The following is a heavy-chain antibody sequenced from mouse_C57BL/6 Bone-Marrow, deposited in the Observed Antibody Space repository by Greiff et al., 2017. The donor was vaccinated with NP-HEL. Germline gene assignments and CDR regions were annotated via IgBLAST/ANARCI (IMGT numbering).Heavy chain of an antibody. CDR3: TTLYYYGSAYAMDY. D-gene: IGHD1-1*01. V-gene: IGHV14-4*01. Sequence: EVQLQQSGAELVRPGASVKLSCTASGFNIKDDYMHWVKQRPEQGLEWIGWIDPENGDTEYASKFQGKATITADTSYNTAYLQLSSLTYEDTAVYYCTTLYYYGSAYAMDYWGQGTSVTVSS. CDR1: GFNIKDDY. J-gene: IGHJ4*01. CDR2: IDPENGDT.